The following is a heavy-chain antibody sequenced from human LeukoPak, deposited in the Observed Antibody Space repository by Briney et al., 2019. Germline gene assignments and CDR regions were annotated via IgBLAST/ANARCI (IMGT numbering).Heavy chain of an antibody. CDR2: TYHSGST. D-gene: IGHD2-15*01. CDR3: AAYCTGGSCYSDSDY. CDR1: GYSISSGYY. Sequence: SETLSLTCAVSGYSISSGYYWGWIRQPPGKGLEWIGSTYHSGSTYYNPSLKSRVTISVDTSKNQFSLKLSSVTAADTAVYYCAAYCTGGSCYSDSDYWGQGTLVTVSS. V-gene: IGHV4-38-2*01. J-gene: IGHJ4*02.